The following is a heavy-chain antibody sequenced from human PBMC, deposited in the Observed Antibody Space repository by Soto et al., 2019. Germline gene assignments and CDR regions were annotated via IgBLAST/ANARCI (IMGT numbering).Heavy chain of an antibody. Sequence: EVQLVESGGGLVQPGRSLRLSCAASGFTFDDYAMHWVRQAPGKGREWVSGISWDSNDIGYADSVKGRFTISRDNAKNSLYLQMNSLRAEDTALYYCAKSNYDSSGYHFWFDYWGQGTLVTVSS. V-gene: IGHV3-9*01. CDR1: GFTFDDYA. D-gene: IGHD3-22*01. J-gene: IGHJ4*02. CDR2: ISWDSNDI. CDR3: AKSNYDSSGYHFWFDY.